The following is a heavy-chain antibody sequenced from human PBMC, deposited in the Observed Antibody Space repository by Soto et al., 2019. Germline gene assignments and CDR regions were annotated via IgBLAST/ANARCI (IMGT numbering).Heavy chain of an antibody. J-gene: IGHJ5*02. CDR2: MNPNSGNT. CDR3: ARAIVVVPAAMSPPWFDP. D-gene: IGHD2-2*01. Sequence: ASVKVSCKASGYTFTSYDINWVRQATGQGLEWMGWMNPNSGNTGYAQKFQGRVTMTRNTSISTAYMELSSLRSEDTAVYYCARAIVVVPAAMSPPWFDPWGQGTLVTVSS. V-gene: IGHV1-8*01. CDR1: GYTFTSYD.